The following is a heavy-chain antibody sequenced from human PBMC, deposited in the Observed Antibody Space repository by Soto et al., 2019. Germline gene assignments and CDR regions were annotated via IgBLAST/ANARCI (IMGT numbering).Heavy chain of an antibody. CDR1: GFTFDNDA. V-gene: IGHV3-23*01. CDR2: ISGSGGST. J-gene: IGHJ4*02. Sequence: EVQLLESGGDLVQPGGSLRLSCAASGFTFDNDAMSWVRQAPGKGLEWVSTISGSGGSTYYAASVKGRFTISREYSKNTLYLQMKSLRAGDTAVYFCARQRSYNSCFFDYWSQGTLVTGSS. CDR3: ARQRSYNSCFFDY. D-gene: IGHD3-10*01.